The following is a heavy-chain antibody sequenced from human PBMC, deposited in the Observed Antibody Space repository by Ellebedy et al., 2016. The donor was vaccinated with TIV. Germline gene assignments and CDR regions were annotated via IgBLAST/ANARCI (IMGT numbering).Heavy chain of an antibody. CDR3: AKDLDRKFRYGMDV. Sequence: PGGSLRLSCAASGFTFSSYGMHWVRQAPGKGLEWVAFIRFDGSNKYYADSVKGRFTISRYNSKNTLYLQMNSLRAEDTAVFYCAKDLDRKFRYGMDVWGQGTTVTVSS. J-gene: IGHJ6*02. D-gene: IGHD1-14*01. CDR2: IRFDGSNK. CDR1: GFTFSSYG. V-gene: IGHV3-30*02.